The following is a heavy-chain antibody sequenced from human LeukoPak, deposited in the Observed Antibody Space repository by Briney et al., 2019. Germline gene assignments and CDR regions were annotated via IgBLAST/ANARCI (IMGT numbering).Heavy chain of an antibody. CDR3: ARLISGATRYFDY. D-gene: IGHD1-26*01. Sequence: GGSLRLSCAASEFTFSSYWMSWVRQAPGKGLEWVSFIYSGGSTYYADSVKGRFTISRDNSKNTLYLQMNSLRAEDTAVYYCARLISGATRYFDYWGQGTLVTVSS. J-gene: IGHJ4*02. CDR1: EFTFSSYW. CDR2: IYSGGST. V-gene: IGHV3-53*01.